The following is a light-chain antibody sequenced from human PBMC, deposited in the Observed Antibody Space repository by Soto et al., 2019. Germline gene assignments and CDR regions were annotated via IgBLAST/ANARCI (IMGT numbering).Light chain of an antibody. CDR3: SSYTSSSTLLYV. CDR2: DVS. V-gene: IGLV2-14*01. J-gene: IGLJ1*01. Sequence: QSALTQPASVSGSPGQSTTISCTGTSSDVGGYNYVSWYQQHPGEAPKLMIYDVSNRPSGVSNRFSGSKSGNTASLTISGLQAEDEADYYCSSYTSSSTLLYVFGTGTKVTVL. CDR1: SSDVGGYNY.